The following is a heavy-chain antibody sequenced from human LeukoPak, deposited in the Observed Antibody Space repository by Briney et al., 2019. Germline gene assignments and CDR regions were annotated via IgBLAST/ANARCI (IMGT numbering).Heavy chain of an antibody. CDR3: ASTRYSSAWYSVY. CDR1: GFIFSSYA. D-gene: IGHD6-19*01. V-gene: IGHV3-11*04. CDR2: ISSGGSAI. J-gene: IGHJ4*02. Sequence: GGSLRLSCAASGFIFSSYAMSWIRQAPGKGLEWVSYISSGGSAIYYADSVKGRFTISRDNAKNSLYLQMNSLRAEDTAVYYCASTRYSSAWYSVYWGQGTLVTVSS.